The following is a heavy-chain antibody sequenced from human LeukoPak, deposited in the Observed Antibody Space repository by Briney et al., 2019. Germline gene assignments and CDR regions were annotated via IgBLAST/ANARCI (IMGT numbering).Heavy chain of an antibody. CDR3: AKDRNIVIIPAAIEGLDY. CDR1: GFPFSSYG. V-gene: IGHV3-33*06. Sequence: PGRSLRLSCAASGFPFSSYGMHWVRQAPGKGLEWVAVIWSDGSKKLYADSVKGRFTVSRDNHKNVVFLQMNTLRVDDTAVYYCAKDRNIVIIPAAIEGLDYWGLGTLVTGTS. J-gene: IGHJ4*02. CDR2: IWSDGSKK. D-gene: IGHD2-2*01.